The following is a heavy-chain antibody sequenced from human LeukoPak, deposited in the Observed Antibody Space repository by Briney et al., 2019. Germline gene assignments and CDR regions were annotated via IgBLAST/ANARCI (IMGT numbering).Heavy chain of an antibody. V-gene: IGHV4-34*01. D-gene: IGHD6-6*01. Sequence: PSETLSLTCAVYGGSFSGYYWSWIRQPPGKGLEWIGEINHSGSTNYNPSLKSRVTISVDTSKNQFSLKLSSVTAADTAVYYCARGLYDSSSSYYYYYMDVWGKGTTVTVSS. J-gene: IGHJ6*03. CDR3: ARGLYDSSSSYYYYYMDV. CDR1: GGSFSGYY. CDR2: INHSGST.